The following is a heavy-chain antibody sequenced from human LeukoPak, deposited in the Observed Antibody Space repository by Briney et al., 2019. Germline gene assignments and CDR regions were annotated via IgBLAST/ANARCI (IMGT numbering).Heavy chain of an antibody. D-gene: IGHD3-22*01. V-gene: IGHV3-66*01. CDR2: IYSGGST. CDR1: GFTVSSNY. Sequence: GGSLRLSCAASGFTVSSNYMSWVRQAPGKGLEWVSVIYSGGSTYYADSVKGRFTISRDNSKNTPYLQMNSLRAEDTAVYYCAREEASGYYDYWGQGTLVTVSS. CDR3: AREEASGYYDY. J-gene: IGHJ4*02.